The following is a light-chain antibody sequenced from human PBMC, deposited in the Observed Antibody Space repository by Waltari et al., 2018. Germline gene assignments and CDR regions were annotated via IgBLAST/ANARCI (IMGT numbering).Light chain of an antibody. CDR2: DAS. V-gene: IGKV3-11*01. Sequence: IVLTHSPATLSLSPGERATLSCRASQGIRSFLAWYQQKPGPAPRLLVYDASNRATGIPARFSGSGSGADFTLTISSLEPEDFAVYYCQQRTNWPSFGGGTRVELK. CDR3: QQRTNWPS. J-gene: IGKJ4*01. CDR1: QGIRSF.